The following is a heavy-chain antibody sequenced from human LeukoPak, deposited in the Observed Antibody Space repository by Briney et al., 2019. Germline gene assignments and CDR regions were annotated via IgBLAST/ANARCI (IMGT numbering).Heavy chain of an antibody. CDR1: GCSISSYY. J-gene: IGHJ4*02. V-gene: IGHV4-4*07. CDR2: IHTSGST. Sequence: SETLSLTCTVSGCSISSYYWSWIRQAAGKGLEWIGRIHTSGSTNYNPSLKSRVTMSVDTSKNQFSLKLNSVTAADTAVYYCARDTYYYDSSGYSSFDYWGQGTLVIVSS. D-gene: IGHD3-22*01. CDR3: ARDTYYYDSSGYSSFDY.